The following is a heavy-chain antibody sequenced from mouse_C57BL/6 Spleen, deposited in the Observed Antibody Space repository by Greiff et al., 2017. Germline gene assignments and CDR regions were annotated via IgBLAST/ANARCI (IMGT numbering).Heavy chain of an antibody. CDR2: ISYDGSN. Sequence: EVKLQESGPGLVKPSQSLSLTCSVTGYSITSGYYWNWIRQFPGNKLEWMGYISYDGSNNYNPSLKNRISITRDTSKNQFFLKLNSVTTEDTATYYCAGDYDGGRFAYWGQGTLVTVSA. V-gene: IGHV3-6*01. CDR1: GYSITSGYY. J-gene: IGHJ3*01. D-gene: IGHD2-4*01. CDR3: AGDYDGGRFAY.